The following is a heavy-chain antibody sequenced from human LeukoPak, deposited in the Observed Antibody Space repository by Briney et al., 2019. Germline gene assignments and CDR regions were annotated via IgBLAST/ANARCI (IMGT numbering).Heavy chain of an antibody. CDR3: ARGGRGSKFDY. J-gene: IGHJ4*02. D-gene: IGHD3-10*01. Sequence: KTSETLSLTCTVSGYSISSGYYWGWIRQPPGKGLEWIGSIYHSGSTYYNPSLKSRVTISVDTSKNQFPLKLSSVTAADTAVYYCARGGRGSKFDYWGQGTLVTVSS. CDR1: GYSISSGYY. CDR2: IYHSGST. V-gene: IGHV4-38-2*02.